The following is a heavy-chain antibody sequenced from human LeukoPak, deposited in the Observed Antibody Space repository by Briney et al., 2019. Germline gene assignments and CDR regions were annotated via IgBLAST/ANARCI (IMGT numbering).Heavy chain of an antibody. Sequence: ASVKVSCKASGYTFTGYYMHWVRQAPGQGLEWMGRINPNSGGTNYAQKFQGRVTITRDTSISTAYMELSRLRSDDTAVYYCARDNYGDYERDWFDHWGQGTLVTVSS. J-gene: IGHJ5*02. V-gene: IGHV1-2*06. CDR2: INPNSGGT. CDR3: ARDNYGDYERDWFDH. D-gene: IGHD4-17*01. CDR1: GYTFTGYY.